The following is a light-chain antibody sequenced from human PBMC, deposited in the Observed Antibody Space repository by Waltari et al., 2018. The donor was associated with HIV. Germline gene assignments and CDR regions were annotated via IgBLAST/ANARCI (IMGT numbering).Light chain of an antibody. CDR3: ALFTDDSTLL. CDR1: DNDFDVYNF. J-gene: IGLJ2*01. Sequence: SAVTQPASVSGLPGQSITISCTGADNDFDVYNFVSWYQQHPGKLPRLILYDVDSRASGIPARFSGSGSGHTASLNISGLRAEDEADYYCALFTDDSTLLFGGGTKVTVL. CDR2: DVD. V-gene: IGLV2-14*03.